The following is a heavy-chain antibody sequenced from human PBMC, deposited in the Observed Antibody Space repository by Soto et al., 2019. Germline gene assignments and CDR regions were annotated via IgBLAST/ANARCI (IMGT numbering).Heavy chain of an antibody. CDR1: GYSFTSYW. CDR3: ASLTGRRRDCYNSVFDY. CDR2: IDPSDSYT. D-gene: IGHD2-21*01. Sequence: EVQLVQSGAEVKKPGESLRISCKGSGYSFTSYWISWVRQMPGKGLEWMWRIDPSDSYTNYSPSFQGHVTISDDKSITTAYLQWSSLKASDTAMYYCASLTGRRRDCYNSVFDYWGQGTLLTVSS. V-gene: IGHV5-10-1*03. J-gene: IGHJ4*02.